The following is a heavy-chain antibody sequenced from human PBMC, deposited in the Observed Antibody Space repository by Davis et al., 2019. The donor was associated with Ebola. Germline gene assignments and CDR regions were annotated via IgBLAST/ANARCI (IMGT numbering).Heavy chain of an antibody. J-gene: IGHJ4*02. D-gene: IGHD6-6*01. V-gene: IGHV3-30*03. CDR2: ISHNGNNK. CDR1: GFTFSTYG. Sequence: GESLKISCAASGFTFSTYGMHWVRLAPGRGLEWVALISHNGNNKYYADSVKGRFTISRDNSKTTLYLQMDSLRAEDTAVYYCARDSRLAALDYWGQGTLVTVSS. CDR3: ARDSRLAALDY.